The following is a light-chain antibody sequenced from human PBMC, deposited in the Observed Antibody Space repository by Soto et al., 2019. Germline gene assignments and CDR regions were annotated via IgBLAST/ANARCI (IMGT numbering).Light chain of an antibody. V-gene: IGLV2-8*01. CDR3: SSYAGSNIYV. CDR1: SSDVGGYNY. CDR2: EVS. J-gene: IGLJ1*01. Sequence: QSVLTQPPSAAGSPGQSVTISCSGTSSDVGGYNYVSWYQQHPGKAPKLMIYEVSKRPSGVPDRFSGSKSGSAASLTVSGLQAEDEADYYCSSYAGSNIYVFGTGTKSPS.